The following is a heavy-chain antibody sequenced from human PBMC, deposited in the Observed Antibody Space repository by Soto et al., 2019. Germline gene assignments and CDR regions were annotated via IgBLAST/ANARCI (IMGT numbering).Heavy chain of an antibody. V-gene: IGHV1-69*06. D-gene: IGHD2-15*01. CDR1: GGTFSTNP. Sequence: QVQLVQSGAEVKKPGSSVKVSCKASGGTFSTNPISWVRQAPGQGLEWMGGTGSGTGPGNHAQKFQGRLTITVDKSTSTVYMELGSLSSEDTAGYYCARRDSGGFYRYFDSWGQGTLVTVSS. J-gene: IGHJ4*02. CDR2: TGSGTGPG. CDR3: ARRDSGGFYRYFDS.